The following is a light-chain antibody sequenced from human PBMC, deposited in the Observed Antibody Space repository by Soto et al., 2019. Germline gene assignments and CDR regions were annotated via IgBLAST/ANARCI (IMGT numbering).Light chain of an antibody. Sequence: DIQLTQSPSFLSASVGDRVTITCRASQGISSYLAWYQQKPGKAPKLLIYAASTLQSGVPSRFSGSGSGTDFNLTINSLQPEDFATYFCQQSFTTPLTFGGGTKVDIK. CDR1: QGISSY. CDR3: QQSFTTPLT. J-gene: IGKJ4*01. V-gene: IGKV1-39*01. CDR2: AAS.